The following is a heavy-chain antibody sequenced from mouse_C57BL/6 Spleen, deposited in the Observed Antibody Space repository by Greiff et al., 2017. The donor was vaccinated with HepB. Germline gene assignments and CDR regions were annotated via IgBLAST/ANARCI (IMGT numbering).Heavy chain of an antibody. V-gene: IGHV3-6*01. J-gene: IGHJ2*01. CDR2: ISYDGSN. CDR1: GYSITSGYY. Sequence: ESGPGLVKPSQSLSLTCSVTGYSITSGYYWNWIRQFPGNKLEWMGYISYDGSNNYNPSLKNRISITRDTSKNQFFLKLNSVTTEDTATYYCAREGFYDYDGDYWGQGTTLTVSS. D-gene: IGHD2-4*01. CDR3: AREGFYDYDGDY.